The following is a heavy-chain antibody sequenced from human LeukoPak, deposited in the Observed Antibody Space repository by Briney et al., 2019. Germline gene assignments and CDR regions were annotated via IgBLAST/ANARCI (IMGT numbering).Heavy chain of an antibody. D-gene: IGHD3-22*01. V-gene: IGHV3-9*01. J-gene: IGHJ4*02. CDR1: GFSFDDYA. Sequence: PGGSLRLSCAASGFSFDDYAMYWVRQAPGKGLEWVSGISWNSGTIGYADSVKGRFTISRDNAKNSLYLQMNSLRAEDSGIYYCARATSDSSGYPVSDFWGQGTLVTVSS. CDR3: ARATSDSSGYPVSDF. CDR2: ISWNSGTI.